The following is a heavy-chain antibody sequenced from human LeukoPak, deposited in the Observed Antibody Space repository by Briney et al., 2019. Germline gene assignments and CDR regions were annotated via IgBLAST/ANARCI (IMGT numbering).Heavy chain of an antibody. CDR3: VREATGYSFADY. D-gene: IGHD1-26*01. V-gene: IGHV3-23*01. Sequence: GGSLRLSCAASGFTFSSYWMTWVRQAPGKGLEWVSAISGSGGSTCYADSVKGRFTISRDNSKNTLYLQMNSLIAEDTAVYYCVREATGYSFADYWGQGTLVSVSS. CDR1: GFTFSSYW. CDR2: ISGSGGST. J-gene: IGHJ4*02.